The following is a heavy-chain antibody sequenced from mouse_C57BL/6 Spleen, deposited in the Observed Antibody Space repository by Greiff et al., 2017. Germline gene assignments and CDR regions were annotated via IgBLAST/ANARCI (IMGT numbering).Heavy chain of an antibody. D-gene: IGHD3-3*01. CDR2: IYPGDGDT. CDR3: ARGGWDSSMDY. J-gene: IGHJ4*01. V-gene: IGHV1-82*01. Sequence: QVQLKQSGPELVKPGASVKISCKASGYAFSSSWMNWVKQRPGKGLEWIGRIYPGDGDTNYNGKFKGKATLTADKSSSTAYMQLSSLTSEDSAVYFCARGGWDSSMDYWGQGTSVTVSS. CDR1: GYAFSSSW.